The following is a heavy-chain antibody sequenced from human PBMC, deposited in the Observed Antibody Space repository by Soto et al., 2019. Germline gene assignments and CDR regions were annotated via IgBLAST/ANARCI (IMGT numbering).Heavy chain of an antibody. CDR2: IWYDGSNK. CDR3: AREPNYGYGMDV. Sequence: LRLSCAASGFTFSSYGMHWVRQAPGKGLEWVAVIWYDGSNKYYADSVKGRFTISRDNSKNTLYLQMNSLRAEDTAVYYCAREPNYGYGMDVWGQGTTVTVSS. CDR1: GFTFSSYG. V-gene: IGHV3-33*01. J-gene: IGHJ6*02.